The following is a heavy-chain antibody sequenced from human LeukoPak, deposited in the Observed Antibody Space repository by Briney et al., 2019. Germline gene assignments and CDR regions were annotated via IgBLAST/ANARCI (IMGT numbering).Heavy chain of an antibody. J-gene: IGHJ6*02. V-gene: IGHV1-46*01. D-gene: IGHD1-26*01. CDR3: ARDGISDYYGMDV. Sequence: ASVKVSCKASGYTFTSYYMHWVRQAPGQGLEWMGIINPSGGSTSYAQRFQGRVTMTRDTSTSTVYMELSSLRSEDTAVYYCARDGISDYYGMDVWGQGTTVTVSS. CDR1: GYTFTSYY. CDR2: INPSGGST.